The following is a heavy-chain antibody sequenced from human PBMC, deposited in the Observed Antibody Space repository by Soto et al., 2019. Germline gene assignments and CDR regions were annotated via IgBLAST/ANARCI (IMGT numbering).Heavy chain of an antibody. CDR1: GYTFINYG. CDR2: ISGYNGNT. J-gene: IGHJ4*02. D-gene: IGHD1-26*01. Sequence: QVQLVQSGAEVKKPGASVKVSCKASGYTFINYGISWVRQAPGQGLEWMGWISGYNGNTKYAQKLQGRITMTTDTATSTAYKELRSLRSDDAAVYYCARHVGAQIVDYWGQGTLVTVSS. CDR3: ARHVGAQIVDY. V-gene: IGHV1-18*01.